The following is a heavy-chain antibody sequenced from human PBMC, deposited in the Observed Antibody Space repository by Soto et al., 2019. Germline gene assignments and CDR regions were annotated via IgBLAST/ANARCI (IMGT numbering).Heavy chain of an antibody. V-gene: IGHV6-1*01. CDR1: GDSVSSGSVA. D-gene: IGHD2-15*01. Sequence: PSQTLSLTCAISGDSVSSGSVAWNWIRQSPSRGLEWLGRTYYRSKWYNDYAVSVKSRITINPDTSKNQFSLQLNSVTPEDTALYYCARGSGGLYGFDYWGQGTLVTVSS. CDR2: TYYRSKWYN. J-gene: IGHJ4*02. CDR3: ARGSGGLYGFDY.